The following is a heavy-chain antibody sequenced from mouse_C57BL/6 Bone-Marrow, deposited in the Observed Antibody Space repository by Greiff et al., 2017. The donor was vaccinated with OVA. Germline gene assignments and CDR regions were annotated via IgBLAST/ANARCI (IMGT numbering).Heavy chain of an antibody. D-gene: IGHD2-5*01. V-gene: IGHV1-15*01. J-gene: IGHJ2*01. Sequence: VQGVESGAELVRPGASVTLSCKASGYTFTDYEMHWVKQTPVHGLEWIGAIDPETGGTAYNQKFKGKAILTADKSSSTAYMELRSLTSEDPAVYYCTRSYSNYGDFDYWGQGTTLTVSS. CDR2: IDPETGGT. CDR3: TRSYSNYGDFDY. CDR1: GYTFTDYE.